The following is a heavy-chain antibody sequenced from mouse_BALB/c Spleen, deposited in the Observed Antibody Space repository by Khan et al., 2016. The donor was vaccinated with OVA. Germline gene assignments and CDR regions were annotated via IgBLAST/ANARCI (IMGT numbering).Heavy chain of an antibody. CDR2: ISSGGSYT. V-gene: IGHV5-6*01. D-gene: IGHD1-1*01. Sequence: EVELVESGGDLVKPGGSLKLSCAASGFTFSNYGTSWVRQTPDKRLEWVASISSGGSYTYYPDSVKGRFTISRDNAENTLYLQMSSLKSEVTAMSYSSIQPGYYGSNSYFDYWGQGTTLTVSS. CDR3: SIQPGYYGSNSYFDY. CDR1: GFTFSNYG. J-gene: IGHJ2*01.